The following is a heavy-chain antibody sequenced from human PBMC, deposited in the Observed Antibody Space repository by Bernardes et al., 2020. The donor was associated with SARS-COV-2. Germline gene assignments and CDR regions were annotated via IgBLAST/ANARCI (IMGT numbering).Heavy chain of an antibody. V-gene: IGHV4-39*01. J-gene: IGHJ4*02. CDR2: IYYSGST. Sequence: LSLTCTVSGGSISSSSYYWGWIRQPPGKGLEWIGSIYYSGSTYYNPSLKSRVTISVDTSKNQFSLKLSSVTAADTAVYYCARMVGSRVTIFGVVTQTYFDYWGQGTLVTVSS. D-gene: IGHD3-3*01. CDR3: ARMVGSRVTIFGVVTQTYFDY. CDR1: GGSISSSSYY.